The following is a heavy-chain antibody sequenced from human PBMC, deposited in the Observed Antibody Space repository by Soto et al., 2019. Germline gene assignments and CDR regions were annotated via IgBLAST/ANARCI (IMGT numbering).Heavy chain of an antibody. D-gene: IGHD3-3*01. CDR1: GYTFTGYY. J-gene: IGHJ6*02. V-gene: IGHV1-2*04. CDR3: ARATEKRYDFWSGDPYGMDV. Sequence: ASVKVSCRASGYTFTGYYMHWVRQAPGQGLEWMGWINPNSGGTNYAQKFQGWVTMTRDTSISTAYMELSRLRSDDTAVYYCARATEKRYDFWSGDPYGMDVWGQGTTVTVYS. CDR2: INPNSGGT.